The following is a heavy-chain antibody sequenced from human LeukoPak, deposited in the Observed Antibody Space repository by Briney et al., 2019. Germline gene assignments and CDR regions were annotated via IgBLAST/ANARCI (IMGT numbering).Heavy chain of an antibody. CDR1: GYTFTSYG. CDR3: ARDQSGGAAAEFDY. CDR2: ISAYNGNT. J-gene: IGHJ4*02. D-gene: IGHD6-13*01. Sequence: ASVKVSCKASGYTFTSYGISWVRQAPGQGLEWMGWISAYNGNTNYAQKLQGRVTMTTDTSTSTAYMELRSLRSDDTAVYHCARDQSGGAAAEFDYWGQGTLVTVSS. V-gene: IGHV1-18*01.